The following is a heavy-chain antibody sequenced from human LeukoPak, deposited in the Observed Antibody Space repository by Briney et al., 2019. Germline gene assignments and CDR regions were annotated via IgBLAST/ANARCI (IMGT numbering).Heavy chain of an antibody. CDR3: AASGGIVATKERIDY. Sequence: PSETLSLTCTVSGGSISSYYWSWIRQPPGKGLEWIGYIYYSGSTNYNPSLKSRVTISVDTSKNQFSLKLSSVTAADAAVYYCAASGGIVATKERIDYWGQGTLVTVSS. J-gene: IGHJ4*02. CDR2: IYYSGST. D-gene: IGHD5-12*01. V-gene: IGHV4-59*01. CDR1: GGSISSYY.